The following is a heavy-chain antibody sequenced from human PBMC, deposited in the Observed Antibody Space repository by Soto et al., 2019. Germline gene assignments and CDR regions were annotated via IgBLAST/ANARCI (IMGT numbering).Heavy chain of an antibody. CDR3: AKDRGVATRPLYGMDV. D-gene: IGHD5-12*01. J-gene: IGHJ6*02. Sequence: LRLSCVASGFNLSHPWMTWVRQATGKGLEWVAVISYDGSNKYYADSVKGRFTISRDNSKNTLYLQMNSLRAEDTAVYYCAKDRGVATRPLYGMDVWGQGTTVTVSS. V-gene: IGHV3-30*18. CDR1: GFNLSHPW. CDR2: ISYDGSNK.